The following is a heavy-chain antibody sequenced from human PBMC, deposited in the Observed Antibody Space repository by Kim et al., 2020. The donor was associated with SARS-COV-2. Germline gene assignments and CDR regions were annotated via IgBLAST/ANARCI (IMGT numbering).Heavy chain of an antibody. CDR3: AKAIGDNNCFDS. Sequence: GGSLRLSCVASGFAINNYAMGWVRQAPGKGLEWVAVSGTLTEYANSVKGRLTISRDNSRNTVYLQMNSLRVDDTAIYFCAKAIGDNNCFDSWGQGTLVTVSS. CDR1: GFAINNYA. J-gene: IGHJ4*02. V-gene: IGHV3-23*01. D-gene: IGHD2-21*01. CDR2: VSGTLT.